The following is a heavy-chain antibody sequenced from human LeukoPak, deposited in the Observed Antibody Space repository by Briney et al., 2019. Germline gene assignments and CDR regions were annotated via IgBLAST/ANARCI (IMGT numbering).Heavy chain of an antibody. J-gene: IGHJ4*02. CDR1: GFTFGDLW. Sequence: PGGSLRLSCAVSGFTFGDLWMTWVRQAPGKGLEWVANIKQDGSETYYVDSVKGRFTVSRDNAKNSLYLQMNSLRVEDTAVYYCARGGSDSSWYWVYWGQGTLVTVSS. CDR2: IKQDGSET. D-gene: IGHD6-13*01. CDR3: ARGGSDSSWYWVY. V-gene: IGHV3-7*04.